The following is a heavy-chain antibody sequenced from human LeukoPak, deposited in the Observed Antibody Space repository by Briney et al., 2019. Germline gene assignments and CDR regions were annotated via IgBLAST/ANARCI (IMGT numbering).Heavy chain of an antibody. V-gene: IGHV4-39*01. CDR3: ARLKLTIAARPYYFDY. CDR2: IYYSGST. J-gene: IGHJ4*02. D-gene: IGHD6-6*01. CDR1: GGSISSYY. Sequence: PSETLSLTCTVSGGSISSYYWGWIRQPPGKGLEWIGSIYYSGSTYYNPSLKSRVTISVDTSKNQFSLRLSSVTAADTAVYYCARLKLTIAARPYYFDYWGQGTLVTVSS.